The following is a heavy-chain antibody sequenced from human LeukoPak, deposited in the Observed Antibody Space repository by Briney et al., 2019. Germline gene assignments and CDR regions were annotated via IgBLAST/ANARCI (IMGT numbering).Heavy chain of an antibody. D-gene: IGHD3-10*01. CDR2: IYYSGST. J-gene: IGHJ4*02. V-gene: IGHV4-39*07. CDR1: GGSISSSSYY. CDR3: ARGRFVSGKYYFDY. Sequence: PSETLSLTCTVSGGSISSSSYYWGWIRQPPGKGLEWIGSIYYSGSTYYNPSLKSRVTISVDTSKNQFSLKLSSVTAADTAVYYCARGRFVSGKYYFDYWGQGTLVTVSS.